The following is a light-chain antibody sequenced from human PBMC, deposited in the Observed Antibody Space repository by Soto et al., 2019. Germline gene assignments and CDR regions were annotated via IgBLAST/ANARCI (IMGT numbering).Light chain of an antibody. CDR2: AAS. J-gene: IGKJ1*01. CDR3: QQSYSTPWT. CDR1: QSISSY. V-gene: IGKV1-39*01. Sequence: DIQMTQSPSSLSASVGDRVTITCRASQSISSYLNWYQQKPGKAPKLLIYAASSLQSGVPSRFSDSESATDFTLTISSLQPEDFATYYCQQSYSTPWTFGQGTKVEIK.